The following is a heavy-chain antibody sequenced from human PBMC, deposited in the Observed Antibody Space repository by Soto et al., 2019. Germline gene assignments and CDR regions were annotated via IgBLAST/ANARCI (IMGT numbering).Heavy chain of an antibody. D-gene: IGHD2-2*01. CDR3: ARFPGNSRYCSSTSCYYMDV. CDR2: IKQDGSEK. Sequence: GGSLRLSCAASGFTFSSYWMSWVRQAPGKGLEWVANIKQDGSEKYYVDSVKGRFTISRDNAKNSLYLQMNSLRAEDTAVYYCARFPGNSRYCSSTSCYYMDVWGKGTTVTVSS. J-gene: IGHJ6*03. CDR1: GFTFSSYW. V-gene: IGHV3-7*01.